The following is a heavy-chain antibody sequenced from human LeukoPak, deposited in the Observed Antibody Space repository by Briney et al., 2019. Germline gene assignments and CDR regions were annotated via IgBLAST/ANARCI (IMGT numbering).Heavy chain of an antibody. CDR2: ISYDGSNK. J-gene: IGHJ4*02. Sequence: GGSLRLSCAASGFTFSSYAMHWVRQAPGKGLEWVAVISYDGSNKYYADSVKGRFTISRDNSKNTLYLQMNSLRAEDTAVYYCARDACYDSSGYKGYWGQGTLVTVSS. CDR1: GFTFSSYA. CDR3: ARDACYDSSGYKGY. D-gene: IGHD3-22*01. V-gene: IGHV3-30*04.